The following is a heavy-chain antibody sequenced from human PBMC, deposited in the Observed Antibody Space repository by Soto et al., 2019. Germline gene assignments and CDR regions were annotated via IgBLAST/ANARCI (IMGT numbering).Heavy chain of an antibody. CDR2: IYYSGST. V-gene: IGHV4-30-4*02. CDR3: ARSNIAAAGFYYYSMDV. CDR1: GGSISSGDYY. D-gene: IGHD6-13*01. Sequence: PSETLSLTCTVSGGSISSGDYYWSWIRQPPGKGLEWIGYIYYSGSTYYNPSLKSRVTISVDTSKNQFSLKLSSVTAADTAVYYCARSNIAAAGFYYYSMDVWGRGTTVTVSS. J-gene: IGHJ6*02.